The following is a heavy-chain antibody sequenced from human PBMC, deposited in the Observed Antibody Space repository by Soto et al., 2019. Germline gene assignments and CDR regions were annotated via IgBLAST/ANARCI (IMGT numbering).Heavy chain of an antibody. V-gene: IGHV4-31*03. CDR2: ISYGGIT. D-gene: IGHD3-9*01. J-gene: IGHJ3*01. CDR1: GTSIRHDNFY. Sequence: QVRLQESVQGLVRPSQTLSLICTVSGTSIRHDNFYWSFLRQRPGTGLEWLGYISYGGITFYNPSLESRLFMSVDPSNNKFSLNLKSVTAADTAMYYCAIDLDGVVTGRGAFAVWGPGTLVTVSS. CDR3: AIDLDGVVTGRGAFAV.